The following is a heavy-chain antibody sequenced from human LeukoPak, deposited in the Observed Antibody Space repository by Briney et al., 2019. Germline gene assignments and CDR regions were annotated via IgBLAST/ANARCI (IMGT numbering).Heavy chain of an antibody. Sequence: GESLKISCKGSGYTFTSYWIGWVRQMPGKGLEWMGIIYPGNSDTRYSPSFQGQVTISADKSISTAYLHWSSLKTSDTAMYYCARHLTGPVYNWFDPWGQGTLVTVSS. CDR1: GYTFTSYW. D-gene: IGHD3-9*01. J-gene: IGHJ5*02. V-gene: IGHV5-51*01. CDR3: ARHLTGPVYNWFDP. CDR2: IYPGNSDT.